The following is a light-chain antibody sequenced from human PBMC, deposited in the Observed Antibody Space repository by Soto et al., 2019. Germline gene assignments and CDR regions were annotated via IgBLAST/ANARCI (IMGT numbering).Light chain of an antibody. Sequence: EIVLTHSPATLSVYPGSIATLSCRASQSVRSNLAWYQQKPGQGPRLLIFGASTRATNIPARFSGSGSGTEFTLTISSLQSEDFAVCYCQEYINWPSPTVGGGTKVDIK. CDR2: GAS. J-gene: IGKJ4*01. CDR3: QEYINWPSPT. CDR1: QSVRSN. V-gene: IGKV3-15*01.